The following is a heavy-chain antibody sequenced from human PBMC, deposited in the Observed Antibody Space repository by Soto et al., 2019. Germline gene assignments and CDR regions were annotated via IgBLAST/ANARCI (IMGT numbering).Heavy chain of an antibody. CDR2: ISHSGTT. CDR1: GLSYPRYY. Sequence: SATRSLPCGGNGLSYPRYYGDWIRQSPEKGLEWIGEISHSGTTKYNPSLKSRVTISVDTSKNQFSLKLSSVTAADTGMYYCARNGGNTWYYFDSWGQGTVVS. CDR3: ARNGGNTWYYFDS. D-gene: IGHD6-13*01. J-gene: IGHJ4*02. V-gene: IGHV4-34*01.